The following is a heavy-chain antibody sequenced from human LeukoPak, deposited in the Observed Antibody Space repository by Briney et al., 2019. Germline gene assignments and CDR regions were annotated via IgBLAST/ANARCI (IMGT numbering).Heavy chain of an antibody. J-gene: IGHJ4*02. CDR1: GDTFSGYY. CDR2: INANSGGT. Sequence: ASVKVSCKSSGDTFSGYYLHWVRQAPGQGLEWMGWINANSGGTNYAQKFQGRVTTTRDTSISSVHMELSRLRSDDTAVYYCARDSITLLRGFDFWGQGTLVTVSS. D-gene: IGHD3-10*01. V-gene: IGHV1-2*02. CDR3: ARDSITLLRGFDF.